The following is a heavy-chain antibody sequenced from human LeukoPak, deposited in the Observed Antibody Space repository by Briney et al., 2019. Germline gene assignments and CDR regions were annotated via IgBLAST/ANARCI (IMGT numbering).Heavy chain of an antibody. Sequence: GGSLRLSCAASGFTFSIYWVHWVRQAPGKGLVWVSSINSDGSSTSYADSVKGRFTISRDDAKNTLYLQMNTLRAEDTAVYYCAKARSYSGTYIFDYWGQGTLVTVSS. D-gene: IGHD1-26*01. V-gene: IGHV3-74*01. J-gene: IGHJ4*02. CDR3: AKARSYSGTYIFDY. CDR1: GFTFSIYW. CDR2: INSDGSST.